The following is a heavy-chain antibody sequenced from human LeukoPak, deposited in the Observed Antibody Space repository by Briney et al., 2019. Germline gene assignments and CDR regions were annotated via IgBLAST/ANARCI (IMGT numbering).Heavy chain of an antibody. CDR2: ISYDGSNK. D-gene: IGHD3-16*01. CDR3: AKYKFGGGIKAGTFDY. Sequence: GGSLRLSCAASGFTFSSYGMHWVRQAPGKGLEWVAVISYDGSNKYYADSVKGRFTISRDNSKNTLYLQMNSLRAEDTAVYYCAKYKFGGGIKAGTFDYWGQGTLVTVSS. J-gene: IGHJ4*02. CDR1: GFTFSSYG. V-gene: IGHV3-30*19.